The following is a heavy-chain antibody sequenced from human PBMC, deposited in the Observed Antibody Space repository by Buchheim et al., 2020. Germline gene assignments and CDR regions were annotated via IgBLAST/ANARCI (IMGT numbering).Heavy chain of an antibody. Sequence: QVQLVQSGAEVKKPGASVKVSCKVSGYTLTELSMHWVRQAPGKGLEWMGGFDPEDGETIYAQKFQGRVTMTEDTYTDKAYMDLSSLRSEDTAVYYCATGLTGGKRTLYYYYRMDVWGQGTT. CDR3: ATGLTGGKRTLYYYYRMDV. D-gene: IGHD4-23*01. CDR2: FDPEDGET. J-gene: IGHJ6*02. CDR1: GYTLTELS. V-gene: IGHV1-24*01.